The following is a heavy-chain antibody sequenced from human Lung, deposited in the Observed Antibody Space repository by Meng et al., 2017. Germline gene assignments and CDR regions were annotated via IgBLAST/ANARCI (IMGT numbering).Heavy chain of an antibody. CDR2: INHSGST. Sequence: QVQFQQWGAGLLKPLETLSLTCVVSGGSFSYYYWSWIRQPPGKGLEWIGEINHSGSTNYNPSLESRATISVDTSQNNLSLKLSSVTAADSAVYYCARGPTTMAHDFDYWGQGTLVTVSS. CDR1: GGSFSYYY. J-gene: IGHJ4*02. CDR3: ARGPTTMAHDFDY. D-gene: IGHD4-11*01. V-gene: IGHV4-34*01.